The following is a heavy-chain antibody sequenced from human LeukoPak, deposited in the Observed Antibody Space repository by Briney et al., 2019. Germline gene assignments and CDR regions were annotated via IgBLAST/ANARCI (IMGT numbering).Heavy chain of an antibody. CDR1: GFTFSSYA. J-gene: IGHJ4*02. D-gene: IGHD2-2*01. CDR3: AKDSCSSTSCYRGVDY. Sequence: GGSLRLSCAASGFTFSSYAMSWVRQAPGKGLEWVSAISNSGGSTYCADSVKGRFTISRDNSKNTLNLQMNSLRAEDTAVYYCAKDSCSSTSCYRGVDYWGQGTLVTVSP. CDR2: ISNSGGST. V-gene: IGHV3-23*01.